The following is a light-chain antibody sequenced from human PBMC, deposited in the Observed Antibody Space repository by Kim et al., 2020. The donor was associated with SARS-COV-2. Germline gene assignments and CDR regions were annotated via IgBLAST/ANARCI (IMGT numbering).Light chain of an antibody. Sequence: SVSPGQTASITCSGDKLGDKYACWYQQRPGQSPVLVIYQDSKRRSGIPERFSGYNSGNTATLTISGTQAMDEADYYCQAWDSSTHVFGTGTKVTVL. J-gene: IGLJ1*01. V-gene: IGLV3-1*01. CDR3: QAWDSSTHV. CDR1: KLGDKY. CDR2: QDS.